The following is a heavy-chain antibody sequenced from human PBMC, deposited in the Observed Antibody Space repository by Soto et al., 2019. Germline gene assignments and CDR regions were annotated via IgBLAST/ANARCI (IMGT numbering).Heavy chain of an antibody. CDR3: TRVMAAAQFDY. Sequence: GESLKISCAASGCTFSAHYMDWVRQAPGKGLEWVGRIRNKANSYTTEYAASVKGRFTISRDDSKNSLYLQMNSLKTEDTAVYFCTRVMAAAQFDYWGQGTLVTAPQ. CDR1: GCTFSAHY. CDR2: IRNKANSYTT. V-gene: IGHV3-72*01. D-gene: IGHD6-13*01. J-gene: IGHJ4*02.